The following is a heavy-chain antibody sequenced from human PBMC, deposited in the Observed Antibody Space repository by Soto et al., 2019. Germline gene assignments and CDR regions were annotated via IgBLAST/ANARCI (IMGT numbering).Heavy chain of an antibody. CDR1: GGSISSYY. CDR2: IYYSGST. V-gene: IGHV4-59*01. Sequence: PSETLSLTCTVSGGSISSYYWSWIRQPPGKGLEWIGYIYYSGSTNYNPSLKSRVTISVDTSKNQFSLKLSSVTAADTAVYYCARNRGTYYFDYWGQGTLVTVS. D-gene: IGHD3-10*01. CDR3: ARNRGTYYFDY. J-gene: IGHJ4*02.